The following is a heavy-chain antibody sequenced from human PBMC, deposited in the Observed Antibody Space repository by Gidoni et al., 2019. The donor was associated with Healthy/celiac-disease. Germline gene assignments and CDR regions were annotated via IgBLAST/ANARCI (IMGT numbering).Heavy chain of an antibody. J-gene: IGHJ4*02. CDR1: GFTFGSYA. Sequence: QVQLVESGGGVVQPGRSLRLSCAASGFTFGSYAMHWVRQAPGKGLEWVAVVSYDGSNKYYADSVKGRFTISRDNSKNTLYLQMNSLRAEDTAVYYCAKVGGGYYDYVWGSYRHDYWGQGTLVTVSS. V-gene: IGHV3-30*18. CDR3: AKVGGGYYDYVWGSYRHDY. CDR2: VSYDGSNK. D-gene: IGHD3-16*02.